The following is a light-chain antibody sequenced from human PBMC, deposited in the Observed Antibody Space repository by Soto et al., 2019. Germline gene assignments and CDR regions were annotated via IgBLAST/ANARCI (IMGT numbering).Light chain of an antibody. CDR3: QQTYSTLLT. J-gene: IGKJ4*01. CDR1: QSVSSN. V-gene: IGKV3-15*01. Sequence: EIVMTQSPATLSVSPGERATLSCRASQSVSSNLAWYQQKPGQAPRLLIYDASTRATVIPARFSGSGSGTDFTLTISSLQPEDFATYYCQQTYSTLLTFGGGTKVDI. CDR2: DAS.